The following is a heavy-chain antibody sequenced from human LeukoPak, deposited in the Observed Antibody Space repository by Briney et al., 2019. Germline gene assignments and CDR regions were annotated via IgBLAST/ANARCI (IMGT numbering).Heavy chain of an antibody. D-gene: IGHD3-10*01. V-gene: IGHV3-23*01. CDR2: ISGSGGST. J-gene: IGHJ4*02. Sequence: GGSLRLSCEVSGVIVSSNYLSWVRQPPGKGLEWVSAISGSGGSTYYADSVKGRFTISRDNSKNTLYLQMNSLRAEDTAVYYCAKDLREGVEVWDYWGQGTLVTVPS. CDR3: AKDLREGVEVWDY. CDR1: GVIVSSNY.